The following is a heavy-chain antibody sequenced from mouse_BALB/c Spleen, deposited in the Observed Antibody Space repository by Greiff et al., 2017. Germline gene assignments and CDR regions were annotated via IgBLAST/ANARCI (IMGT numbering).Heavy chain of an antibody. CDR2: IDPSDSYT. Sequence: VQLQQPGAELVKPGASVKLSCKASGYTFTSYWMHWVKQRPGQGLEWIGEIDPSDSYTNYNQKFKGKATLTVDKSSSTAYMQLSSLTSEDSAVYYCATRRGTGWFAYWGQGTLVTVSA. CDR3: ATRRGTGWFAY. V-gene: IGHV1-69*02. J-gene: IGHJ3*01. CDR1: GYTFTSYW. D-gene: IGHD3-3*01.